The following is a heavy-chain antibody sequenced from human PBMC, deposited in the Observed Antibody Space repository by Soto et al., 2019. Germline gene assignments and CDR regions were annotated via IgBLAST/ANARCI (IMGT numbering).Heavy chain of an antibody. V-gene: IGHV5-51*01. J-gene: IGHJ6*02. CDR2: IYPSDSDT. CDR3: AKGLYVTSYGMDV. D-gene: IGHD3-10*02. Sequence: GESLKISCQGFGYKFSNFWIALVRQMPGKGLEWMGIIYPSDSDTRYSPSFQGQVTISVDKSITTAYLQWSRLEASDTAIYYCAKGLYVTSYGMDVWGQGTTVTVSS. CDR1: GYKFSNFW.